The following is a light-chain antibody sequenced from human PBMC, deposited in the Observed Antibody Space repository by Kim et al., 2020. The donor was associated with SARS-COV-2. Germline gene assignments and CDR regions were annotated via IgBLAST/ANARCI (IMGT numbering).Light chain of an antibody. CDR1: QSISRSY. Sequence: EIVLTQSPGTLSLSPGERATLSCRASQSISRSYLAWYQQNPGQAPRLLIYGASSRATGIPDRFSGSGSGTDFNLTISGLEPEDSAVYYCQQYGSSPSWTFGQGTKVDIK. V-gene: IGKV3-20*01. J-gene: IGKJ1*01. CDR2: GAS. CDR3: QQYGSSPSWT.